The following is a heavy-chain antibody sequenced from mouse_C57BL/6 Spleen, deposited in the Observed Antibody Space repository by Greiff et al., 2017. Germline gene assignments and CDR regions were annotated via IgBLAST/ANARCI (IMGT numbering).Heavy chain of an antibody. J-gene: IGHJ4*01. CDR3: AWNWGEGAMDY. CDR1: GYTFTSYW. D-gene: IGHD4-1*01. Sequence: VQLQQPGAELVRPGSSVKLSCKASGYTFTSYWMHWVKQRPIQGLEWIGNIDPSDSETHYNQKFKNKATLTVDKSSSTAYMQLSGLTSADSAVYYCAWNWGEGAMDYWGQGTSVTVSS. CDR2: IDPSDSET. V-gene: IGHV1-52*01.